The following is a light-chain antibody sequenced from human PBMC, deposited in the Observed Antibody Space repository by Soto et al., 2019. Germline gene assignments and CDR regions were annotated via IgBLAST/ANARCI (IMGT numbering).Light chain of an antibody. Sequence: DIQMNQSPSTLSASVGDRVTITCRASQSIGGWLAWYQQKPGKAPKLLIFDGANLNSGVPTRVSGSGSGTEFTLTIGSLEPVDFATYYCQKYDSYSLTFGRGTVVDIK. CDR3: QKYDSYSLT. CDR2: DGA. CDR1: QSIGGW. V-gene: IGKV1-5*01. J-gene: IGKJ1*01.